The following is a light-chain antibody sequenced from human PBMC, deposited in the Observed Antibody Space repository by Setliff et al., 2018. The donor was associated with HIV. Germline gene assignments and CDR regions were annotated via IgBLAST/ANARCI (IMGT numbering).Light chain of an antibody. V-gene: IGLV1-40*01. CDR1: SSNIGALYD. J-gene: IGLJ2*01. CDR2: GND. CDR3: QSYDTSLSGSSV. Sequence: QSVLTQPPSLSGAPGQRVTISCTGSSSNIGALYDVHWYQQLPGTAPKLLIYGNDNRPSGVPDRFSGSRSGTSASLAITGLQPEDEGDYYCQSYDTSLSGSSVFGGGTK.